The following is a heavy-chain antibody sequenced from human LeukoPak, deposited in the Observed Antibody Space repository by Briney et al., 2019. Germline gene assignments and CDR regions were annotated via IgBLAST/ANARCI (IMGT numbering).Heavy chain of an antibody. CDR1: GYTLTDYY. CDR2: INPNSGDT. D-gene: IGHD1/OR15-1a*01. J-gene: IGHJ4*02. Sequence: ASVKVSCKASGYTLTDYYIHWVRPAPGQGVEWMGWINPNSGDTTYAQKFQGRVTMTRDTSISSAYMDLSRLNSDDTAVYFCAREEQYNNFFDYWGQGTLVTVSS. CDR3: AREEQYNNFFDY. V-gene: IGHV1-2*02.